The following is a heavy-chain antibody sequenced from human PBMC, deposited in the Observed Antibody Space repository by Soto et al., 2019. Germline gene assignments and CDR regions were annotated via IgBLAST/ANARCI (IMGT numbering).Heavy chain of an antibody. V-gene: IGHV4-31*03. CDR1: GGSISSGGYY. Sequence: QVQLQESGPGLVKPSQTLSLTCTVSGGSISSGGYYWSWIRQHTGKGLEWIGYIYYSGSTYYNPSLMSRVTISVDTSKNQFSLKLSSVTAADTAVYYCARGRGIVATINRSLLFDYWGQGTLVTVSS. D-gene: IGHD5-12*01. CDR2: IYYSGST. CDR3: ARGRGIVATINRSLLFDY. J-gene: IGHJ4*02.